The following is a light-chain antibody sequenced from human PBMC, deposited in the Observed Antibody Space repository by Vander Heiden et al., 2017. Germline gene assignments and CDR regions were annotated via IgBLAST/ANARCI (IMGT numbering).Light chain of an antibody. Sequence: QSVLTQPPSVSGAPGRRVTISCTGNSSNIGAGYDVHWYQQLPGTAPKLLIYGNNNRPSGVPDRFSGSKSGTSASLAITGLQAEDEADYYCQSYDTSLYWVFGGGTKLTV. J-gene: IGLJ3*02. V-gene: IGLV1-40*01. CDR2: GNN. CDR3: QSYDTSLYWV. CDR1: SSNIGAGYD.